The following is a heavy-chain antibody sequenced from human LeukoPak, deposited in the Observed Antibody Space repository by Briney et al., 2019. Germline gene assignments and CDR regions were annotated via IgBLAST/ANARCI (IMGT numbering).Heavy chain of an antibody. V-gene: IGHV3-21*01. J-gene: IGHJ4*02. D-gene: IGHD2-15*01. Sequence: GGXXRLSCAASGFTFSSYSMNWVRQAPGKGLEWVSSISSSSSYIYYADSVKGRFTISRDNAKNSLYLQMNSLRAEDTAVYYCAREWNIVVVVAAGFDYWGQGTLVTVSS. CDR1: GFTFSSYS. CDR3: AREWNIVVVVAAGFDY. CDR2: ISSSSSYI.